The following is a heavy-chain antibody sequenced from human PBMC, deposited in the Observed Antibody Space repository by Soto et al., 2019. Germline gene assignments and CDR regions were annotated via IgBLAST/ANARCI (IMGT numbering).Heavy chain of an antibody. J-gene: IGHJ4*02. D-gene: IGHD2-21*02. CDR1: GESISSSSYY. Sequence: SETLSLICIVSGESISSSSYYWGWIRQPPGKGWEWIGSIYYSGRTYYNPSFKSRVTISIDTSKNQFSLKLSSVTATDTAVYYCARQRATVVTQAYFDHWGQGALVTVSS. CDR2: IYYSGRT. V-gene: IGHV4-39*01. CDR3: ARQRATVVTQAYFDH.